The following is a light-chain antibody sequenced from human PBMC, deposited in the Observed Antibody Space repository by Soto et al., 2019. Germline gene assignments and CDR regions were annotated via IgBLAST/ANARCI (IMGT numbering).Light chain of an antibody. J-gene: IGKJ3*01. V-gene: IGKV1-5*03. Sequence: DIQMTQSPSTLSASVGDRVTITCRASQTIGTLLAWYQQKPGKAPNLLIYKASSLESGIPSRFSGSGSVTEFTLTISSLQPDDFATYYCQQYNSFSSFGPGTKVDFK. CDR3: QQYNSFSS. CDR1: QTIGTL. CDR2: KAS.